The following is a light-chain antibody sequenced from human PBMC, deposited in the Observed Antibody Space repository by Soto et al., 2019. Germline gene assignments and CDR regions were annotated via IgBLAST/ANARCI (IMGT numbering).Light chain of an antibody. Sequence: QSALTQPPSVAAAPGQKVIISCSGTSFNIGNNYVSWYQQLPGTAPRLLIYDNNTRPSGIPDRFSGSKSGTSATLAITGLQTADEADYYCGAWESSLNPYVFGTGTKVTVL. CDR3: GAWESSLNPYV. CDR2: DNN. CDR1: SFNIGNNY. J-gene: IGLJ1*01. V-gene: IGLV1-51*01.